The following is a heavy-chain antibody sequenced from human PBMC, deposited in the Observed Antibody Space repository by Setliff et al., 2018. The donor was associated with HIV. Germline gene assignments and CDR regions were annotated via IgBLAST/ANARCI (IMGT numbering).Heavy chain of an antibody. CDR1: GGSFSSYH. D-gene: IGHD1-26*01. CDR2: IFASGST. Sequence: SETLSLTCTVSGGSFSSYHWSWIRHPAGKGLEWIGHIFASGSTKYNPSLESRVTMSVDTSRTQFSLKLRSVTAADTAVYYCARDRGGNSGGFYDPPLDVWGLGTLVTVSS. J-gene: IGHJ4*02. V-gene: IGHV4-4*07. CDR3: ARDRGGNSGGFYDPPLDV.